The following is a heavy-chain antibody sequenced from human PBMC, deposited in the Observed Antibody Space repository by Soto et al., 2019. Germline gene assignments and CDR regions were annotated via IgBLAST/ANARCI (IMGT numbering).Heavy chain of an antibody. CDR1: GYTFISHS. CDR2: ISAYNGNT. CDR3: ARGAFCGGAPGCRDMDV. J-gene: IGHJ6*02. V-gene: IGHV1-18*01. D-gene: IGHD2-21*01. Sequence: ASVKVSCKTSGYTFISHSITWVRQAPGQGLEWMGRISAYNGNTNYAQKFQGRVTMTTDTSTSTAYMELRSLRSDDTAVYYCARGAFCGGAPGCRDMDVWGQGTTVTVSS.